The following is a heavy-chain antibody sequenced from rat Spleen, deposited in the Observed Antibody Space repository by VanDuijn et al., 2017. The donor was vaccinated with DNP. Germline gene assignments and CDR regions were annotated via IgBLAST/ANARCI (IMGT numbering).Heavy chain of an antibody. CDR3: ARWPGYNPPYAMDA. CDR1: GYSITSTY. V-gene: IGHV3-1*01. CDR2: ISYSGST. D-gene: IGHD1-4*01. Sequence: EVQLQESGPGLVKPSQSLSLTCSVTGYSITSTYWGWIRKFPGNKMEWVGHISYSGSTSYNPSLKSRISITRDTSKNQLFLQVNSVTTEDTATDYCARWPGYNPPYAMDAWGQGTSVTVSS. J-gene: IGHJ4*01.